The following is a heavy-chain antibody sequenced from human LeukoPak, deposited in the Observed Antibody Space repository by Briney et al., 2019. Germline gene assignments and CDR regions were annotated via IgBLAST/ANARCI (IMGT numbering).Heavy chain of an antibody. J-gene: IGHJ4*02. V-gene: IGHV5-51*01. CDR2: IYPGDSDT. CDR3: ARWDSGSYSDY. D-gene: IGHD1-26*01. Sequence: GESLKISCKGSGYSFTSYWFGWVRQMPGKGLEWMGIIYPGDSDTRYSPSFQGQVAISADNVINTAYLQWSSLKASDTAMYYCARWDSGSYSDYWGQGTLVTVSS. CDR1: GYSFTSYW.